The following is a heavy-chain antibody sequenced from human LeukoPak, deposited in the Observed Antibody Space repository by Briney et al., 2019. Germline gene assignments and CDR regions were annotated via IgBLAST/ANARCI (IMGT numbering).Heavy chain of an antibody. Sequence: SVTVSCLSCRGTHISNGIHWVRQARGQGLEWMGGIIPTLGTTNYAQKFRGRVTITTDGSTSTTYMELSSLRSDDTAVYYCERHMNGYCCADCALRPFDIWGQGTMVTVSS. J-gene: IGHJ3*02. V-gene: IGHV1-69*05. CDR1: RGTHISNG. CDR2: IIPTLGTT. CDR3: ERHMNGYCCADCALRPFDI. D-gene: IGHD2-21*02.